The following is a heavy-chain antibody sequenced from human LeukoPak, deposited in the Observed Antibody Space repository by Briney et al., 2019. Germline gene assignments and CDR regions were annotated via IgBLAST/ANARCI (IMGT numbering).Heavy chain of an antibody. CDR2: IYYSGYS. V-gene: IGHV4-31*03. Sequence: SQTLSLTCTVSGGSISGGGYYWNWIRQHPGKGLEWIGHIYYSGYSNYNPFLRSRVTMSVDTSRNRFSLKLTSVSAADTAVYYCVREVLSMIEVGYFDSWGQGTLVTVSS. J-gene: IGHJ4*02. CDR1: GGSISGGGYY. CDR3: VREVLSMIEVGYFDS. D-gene: IGHD3-22*01.